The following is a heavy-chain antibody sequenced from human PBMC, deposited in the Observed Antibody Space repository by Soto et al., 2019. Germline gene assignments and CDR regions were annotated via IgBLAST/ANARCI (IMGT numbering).Heavy chain of an antibody. V-gene: IGHV3-23*01. CDR2: ISGGGDAT. Sequence: EVQLLESGGGLVQPGGSLRLSCAASGFTFSNYAMSWVRQAPGKGLEWVSTISGGGDATYYADSVKGRFTISRDNSKSTLYLRMNSLRADDSALYYCAKKVLPDGGNCFDPWGQGTLVTVSS. CDR3: AKKVLPDGGNCFDP. D-gene: IGHD3-16*01. CDR1: GFTFSNYA. J-gene: IGHJ5*02.